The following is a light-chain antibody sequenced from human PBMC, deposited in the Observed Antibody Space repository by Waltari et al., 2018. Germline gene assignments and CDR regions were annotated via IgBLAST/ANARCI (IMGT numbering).Light chain of an antibody. J-gene: IGLJ1*01. CDR1: SSDVGASNY. CDR2: EFT. CDR3: SSYISGVTLYV. Sequence: QSALTQPASVSGSPGQSITISCTGTSSDVGASNYVSWYQQHPGKAPKLMIYEFTRRPAGVSGRFSGSKSGNTASLTISGLQAEDEADYYCSSYISGVTLYVFGTGTKVTVL. V-gene: IGLV2-14*01.